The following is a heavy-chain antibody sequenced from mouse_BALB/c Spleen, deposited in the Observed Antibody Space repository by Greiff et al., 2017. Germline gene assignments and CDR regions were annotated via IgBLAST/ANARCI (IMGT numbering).Heavy chain of an antibody. CDR3: ARWGYDKGYAMDY. D-gene: IGHD2-2*01. CDR2: INPYYGST. Sequence: EVQLQQTGPELVKPGASVKISCKASGYSFTDYIMLWVKQSHGKSLEWIGNINPYYGSTSYNLKFKGKATLTVDKSSSTAYMQLNSLTSEDSAVYYCARWGYDKGYAMDYWGQGTSVTVSS. V-gene: IGHV1-39*01. J-gene: IGHJ4*01. CDR1: GYSFTDYI.